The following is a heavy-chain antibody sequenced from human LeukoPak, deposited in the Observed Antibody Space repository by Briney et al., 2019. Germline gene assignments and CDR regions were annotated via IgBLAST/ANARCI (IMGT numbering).Heavy chain of an antibody. V-gene: IGHV4-39*01. CDR2: IYYSGST. J-gene: IGHJ4*02. Sequence: PGGSLRLSCEASGFTFSNYWMSWVRQAPGKGLEWIGSIYYSGSTYYNPSLKSRVTISVDTSKNQFSLKLSSATAADMATYYCARHSLNNYGYYYWGQGTLVTVSS. CDR1: GFTFSNYW. D-gene: IGHD5-24*01. CDR3: ARHSLNNYGYYY.